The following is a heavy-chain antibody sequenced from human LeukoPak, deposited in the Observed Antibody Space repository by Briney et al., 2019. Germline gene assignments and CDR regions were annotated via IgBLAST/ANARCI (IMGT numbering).Heavy chain of an antibody. D-gene: IGHD3-22*01. Sequence: SETLSLTCAVYGGSFSGYYWSWIRQPPGKGLEWIGYIYYSGGTYYNPSLKSRVTISVDTSKNQFSLKLSSVTAADTAVYYCAREDYYDSSGSRAFDIWGQGTMVTVSS. CDR3: AREDYYDSSGSRAFDI. J-gene: IGHJ3*02. CDR2: IYYSGGT. CDR1: GGSFSGYY. V-gene: IGHV4-30-4*01.